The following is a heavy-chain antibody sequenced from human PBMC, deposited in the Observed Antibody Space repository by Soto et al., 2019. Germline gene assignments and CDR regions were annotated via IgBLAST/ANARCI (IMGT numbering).Heavy chain of an antibody. CDR2: IGTAGDA. CDR1: GFTFSSYD. J-gene: IGHJ6*02. V-gene: IGHV3-13*01. Sequence: VQLVESGGGLVQPVGSLRLSCAASGFTFSSYDMHWVRQATGKDLEWVSDIGTAGDAYYPGCVKGRFTISRENAKNSLYLQMNSLRAEDTAVYYCARDRGSSWYDYYYGMDVWGQRTTVTVSS. D-gene: IGHD6-13*01. CDR3: ARDRGSSWYDYYYGMDV.